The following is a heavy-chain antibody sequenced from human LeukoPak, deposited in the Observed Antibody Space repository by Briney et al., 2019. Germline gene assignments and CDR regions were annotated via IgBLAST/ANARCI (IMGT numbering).Heavy chain of an antibody. CDR2: IYHSGST. Sequence: SETLSLTCAVSGGSISSSNWWSWIRQPPGKGLEWIGEIYHSGSTNYNPSLKSRVTISVDTSKNQFSLKLSSVTAADTAVYYCAGLYYYDSSGYYYPEGYWGQGTLVTVSS. J-gene: IGHJ4*02. D-gene: IGHD3-22*01. V-gene: IGHV4-4*02. CDR1: GGSISSSNW. CDR3: AGLYYYDSSGYYYPEGY.